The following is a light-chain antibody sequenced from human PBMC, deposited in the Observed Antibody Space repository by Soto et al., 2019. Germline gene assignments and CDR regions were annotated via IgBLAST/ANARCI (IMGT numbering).Light chain of an antibody. J-gene: IGLJ2*01. Sequence: SYELTQTPSESVAPGQTARLTCGGYDIESISVHWYQQKPGQAPVLVVFDDRDRPSGIPDRFSGSKSGTSATLGITGLQTGDEADYYCGTWDSSLSALVFGGGTKLTVL. V-gene: IGLV3-21*02. CDR1: DIESIS. CDR3: GTWDSSLSALV. CDR2: DDR.